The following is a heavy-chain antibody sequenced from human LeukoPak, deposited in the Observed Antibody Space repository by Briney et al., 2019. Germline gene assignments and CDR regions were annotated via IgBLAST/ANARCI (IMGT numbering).Heavy chain of an antibody. CDR3: ARNILFAFDI. CDR1: GLTVSSSY. Sequence: GGSLRLSCAASGLTVSSSYMSWVRQAPGKGLEWVSIIYNDGSTYYADSMKGRFTISRDNSKNTLCLRVNSLSAEDTAMYYCARNILFAFDIWGQGTMVTVSS. J-gene: IGHJ3*02. CDR2: IYNDGST. V-gene: IGHV3-53*01.